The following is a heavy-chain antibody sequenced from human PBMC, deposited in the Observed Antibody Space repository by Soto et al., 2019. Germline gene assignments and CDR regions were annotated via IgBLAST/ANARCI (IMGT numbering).Heavy chain of an antibody. D-gene: IGHD3-22*01. Sequence: GASVKVSCKASGGTFSSYAISWVRQAPGQGLEWMGGIIPIFGTANYAQKFQGRVTITADESTSTAYMELSSLRSEDTAVYYCARGLAYYDSSGTNYFYYWGKGTLVTVSS. CDR1: GGTFSSYA. CDR3: ARGLAYYDSSGTNYFYY. J-gene: IGHJ4*02. CDR2: IIPIFGTA. V-gene: IGHV1-69*13.